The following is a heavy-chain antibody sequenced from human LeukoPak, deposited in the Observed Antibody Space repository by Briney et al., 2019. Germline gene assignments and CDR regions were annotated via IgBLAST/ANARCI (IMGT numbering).Heavy chain of an antibody. CDR2: IYYSGST. CDR3: ARESYYDTEGDDAFDI. J-gene: IGHJ3*02. CDR1: GGSISSYY. Sequence: PSETLSLTCTVSGGSISSYYWSWIRQPPGKGLEWIGYIYYSGSTNYNPSLKSRVTISVDTSKNQFSLKLGSVTAADTAVYYCARESYYDTEGDDAFDIWGQGTMVTVSS. D-gene: IGHD3-22*01. V-gene: IGHV4-59*01.